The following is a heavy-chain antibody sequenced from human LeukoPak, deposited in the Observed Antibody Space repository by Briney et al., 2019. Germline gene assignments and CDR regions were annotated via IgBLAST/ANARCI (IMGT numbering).Heavy chain of an antibody. CDR2: ISYDETNK. D-gene: IGHD1-1*01. CDR3: ARRSTGLDY. CDR1: GLTFSSNA. J-gene: IGHJ4*02. Sequence: PGGFLRLSCVASGLTFSSNAMHWVRQAPGKGLEWVAGISYDETNKYYADSVKGRFTISRDNSKDTLYLQMDSLRTEDTAVYYCARRSTGLDYWGQGTLVTVSS. V-gene: IGHV3-30*01.